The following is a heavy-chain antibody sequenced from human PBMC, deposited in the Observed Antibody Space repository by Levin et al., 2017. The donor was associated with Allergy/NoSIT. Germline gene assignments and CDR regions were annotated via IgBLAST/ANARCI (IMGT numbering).Heavy chain of an antibody. V-gene: IGHV3-66*02. D-gene: IGHD3-10*01. J-gene: IGHJ5*02. CDR3: ARANYGSGGWFDP. CDR2: IYSGGST. CDR1: GFTVSSRY. Sequence: GESLKISCAASGFTVSSRYMSWVRQAPGKGLEWVSVIYSGGSTYFADSVKGRFTISRDSSKNTLYLQINTLKTEDTAMYYCARANYGSGGWFDPWGQGTLVTVSS.